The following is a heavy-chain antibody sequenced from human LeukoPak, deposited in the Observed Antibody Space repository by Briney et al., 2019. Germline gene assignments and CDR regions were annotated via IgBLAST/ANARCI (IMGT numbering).Heavy chain of an antibody. D-gene: IGHD1-26*01. J-gene: IGHJ4*02. CDR2: INPNSGGT. CDR1: GFTFTGYY. V-gene: IGHV1-2*02. CDR3: ARVQVGATFDY. Sequence: ASVKVSCKASGFTFTGYYMHWVRQAPGQGLEWMGWINPNSGGTNYAQKFQGRVTMTRDTSISTAYMELSRLRSDVTAVYYCARVQVGATFDYWGQGTLVTVSS.